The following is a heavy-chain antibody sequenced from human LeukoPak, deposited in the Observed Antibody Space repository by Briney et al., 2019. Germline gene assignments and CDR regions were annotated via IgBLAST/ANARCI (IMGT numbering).Heavy chain of an antibody. V-gene: IGHV3-48*04. J-gene: IGHJ5*02. CDR3: ARGPPLFDP. CDR2: IDLSGSTL. CDR1: GFTFSSYS. Sequence: PGGSLRLSCAASGFTFSSYSMNWVRQAPGKGLGWVSYIDLSGSTLYYVDSVKGRFTISRDNAKNSLYLQMNSLRAEDTAVYYCARGPPLFDPWGQGTLVAVSS.